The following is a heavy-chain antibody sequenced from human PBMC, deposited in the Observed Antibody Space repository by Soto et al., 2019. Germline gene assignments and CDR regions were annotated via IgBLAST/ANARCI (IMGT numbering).Heavy chain of an antibody. CDR1: GYTFTSYG. CDR3: ARDLWDFTIFGVVGNYYYGMDV. D-gene: IGHD3-3*01. Sequence: QVQLVQSGAEVKKPGASVKVSCKASGYTFTSYGISWVRQAPGQGLEWMGWISAYNGNTNYAQKLKGRVTMTTTTSTSTAYLELRSLRSDDTAVYYCARDLWDFTIFGVVGNYYYGMDVWGQGTTVTVSS. J-gene: IGHJ6*02. CDR2: ISAYNGNT. V-gene: IGHV1-18*01.